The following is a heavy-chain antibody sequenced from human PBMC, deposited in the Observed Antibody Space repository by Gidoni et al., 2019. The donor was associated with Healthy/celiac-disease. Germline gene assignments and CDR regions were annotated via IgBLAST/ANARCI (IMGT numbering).Heavy chain of an antibody. CDR1: GFTFSIYS. V-gene: IGHV3-21*01. CDR2: MISSSSYI. Sequence: EVQLVESGGGLVKPGGSLRLSCAASGFTFSIYSMNWVRQAPGKGLEWVSAMISSSSYIYYADSGKGRFTISRDNAKNSLYLQMNSLRAEDTAVYYCARDESYDYIWGSYRFDAFDIWGQGTMVTVSS. D-gene: IGHD3-16*02. CDR3: ARDESYDYIWGSYRFDAFDI. J-gene: IGHJ3*02.